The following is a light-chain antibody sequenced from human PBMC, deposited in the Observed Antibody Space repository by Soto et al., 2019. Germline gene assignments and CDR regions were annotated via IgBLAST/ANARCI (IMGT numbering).Light chain of an antibody. V-gene: IGLV2-11*01. Sequence: QSALTQPRSVSGSPGQSVTISCTGTSSDVGGYNYVSWYQQHPGNAPKLMIYDVSKRPSGVPDRFSGSKSGNTASLTISGLQAEDEADYSCCSYAGSYNVVFGGGTKLTVL. J-gene: IGLJ2*01. CDR2: DVS. CDR3: CSYAGSYNVV. CDR1: SSDVGGYNY.